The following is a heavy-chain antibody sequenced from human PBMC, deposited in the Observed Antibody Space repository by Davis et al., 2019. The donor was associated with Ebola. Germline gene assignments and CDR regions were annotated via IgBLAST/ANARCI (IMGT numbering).Heavy chain of an antibody. CDR1: GFTFSSYS. D-gene: IGHD1-1*01. Sequence: PGGSLRLSCAASGFTFSSYSMNWVRQSPGRGLEWVSYISSSSTTKYYADSVKGRFTISRDNAKNSLYLQMNSLRDEDTAVYYCARDLLEPLYYYYGMDVWGQGTTVTVSS. V-gene: IGHV3-48*02. J-gene: IGHJ6*02. CDR2: ISSSSTTK. CDR3: ARDLLEPLYYYYGMDV.